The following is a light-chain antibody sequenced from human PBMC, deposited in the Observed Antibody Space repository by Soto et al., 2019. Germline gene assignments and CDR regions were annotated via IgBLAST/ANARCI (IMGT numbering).Light chain of an antibody. V-gene: IGLV7-46*01. CDR3: MISFGPARV. J-gene: IGLJ2*01. Sequence: QAVVTQEPSLTVSPGGTVTLTCGSSTGSVTSGHYPYWFQQKPGQAPRTLIYDTNNKHSWTPARFSGSLLGGKAALTLSGAQPQDEAEYYCMISFGPARVFGGGTKLTV. CDR2: DTN. CDR1: TGSVTSGHY.